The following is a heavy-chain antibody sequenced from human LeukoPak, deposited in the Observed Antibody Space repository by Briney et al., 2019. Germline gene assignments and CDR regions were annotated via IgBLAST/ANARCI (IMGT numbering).Heavy chain of an antibody. J-gene: IGHJ3*02. V-gene: IGHV4-59*08. Sequence: SETLSLTCTVSGGSISSYYWSWLRQPPGKGLEWIGYIYYSGNTNYNPSLKSRVTISVDTSKNQFSLKLSSVTAADTAVYYCARRGKVVAYYDFWSGYYPPPDAFDIWGQGTMVTVSS. CDR2: IYYSGNT. CDR3: ARRGKVVAYYDFWSGYYPPPDAFDI. CDR1: GGSISSYY. D-gene: IGHD3-3*01.